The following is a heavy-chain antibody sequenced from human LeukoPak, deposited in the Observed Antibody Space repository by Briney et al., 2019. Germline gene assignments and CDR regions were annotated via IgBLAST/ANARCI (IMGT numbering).Heavy chain of an antibody. J-gene: IGHJ5*01. D-gene: IGHD1-1*01. V-gene: IGHV3-20*04. CDR1: GFTFDDYG. CDR3: ARGIDDGDNWFDS. Sequence: GGSLRLSCAASGFTFDDYGMSWVPQAPGKGLKWVSGINWNGGSTGYVASVKGRFTISRDNAKNSLYLQMNSLRAEDTALYYCARGIDDGDNWFDSWGQGTLVTVSS. CDR2: INWNGGST.